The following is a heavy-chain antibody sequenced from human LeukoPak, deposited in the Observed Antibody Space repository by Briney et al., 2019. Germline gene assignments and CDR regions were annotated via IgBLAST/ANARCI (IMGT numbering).Heavy chain of an antibody. Sequence: GESLKISFKSSGYHFSNYWIDWGPQIPGEGLEWSGIIYPGDSDTRYSASSQGQVTISADKSISTAYLQWSSLKASDTAIYYCASNYGDSLRDYWGQGTLVTVSS. CDR2: IYPGDSDT. J-gene: IGHJ4*02. CDR3: ASNYGDSLRDY. D-gene: IGHD4-17*01. V-gene: IGHV5-51*01. CDR1: GYHFSNYW.